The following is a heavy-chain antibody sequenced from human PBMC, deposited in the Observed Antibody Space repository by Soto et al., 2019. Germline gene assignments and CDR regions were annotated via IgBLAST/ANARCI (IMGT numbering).Heavy chain of an antibody. CDR1: GYSVTKLS. CDR3: ARMGGDILTGYYVFDY. V-gene: IGHV1-24*01. D-gene: IGHD3-9*01. J-gene: IGHJ4*02. CDR2: FDPEDGQI. Sequence: ASVKVSCKVSGYSVTKLSMHWVRQAPGKGLEWMGGFDPEDGQIIYAQELQGRVTMTEDTSTSTAYMELRSLRSDDTAVYYCARMGGDILTGYYVFDYWGQGTLVTVS.